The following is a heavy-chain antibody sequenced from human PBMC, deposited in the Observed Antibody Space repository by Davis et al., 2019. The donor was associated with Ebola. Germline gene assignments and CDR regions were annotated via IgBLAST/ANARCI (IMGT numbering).Heavy chain of an antibody. CDR2: IYSGGST. D-gene: IGHD3-16*02. CDR3: ASTPLTFGGVIVIDYYYGMDV. Sequence: GGSLRLSCAASGFTVSSNYMSWVRQAPGKGLEWVSVIYSGGSTYYADSVKGRFTISRHNSKNTLYLQMNSLRAEDTAVYYCASTPLTFGGVIVIDYYYGMDVWGQGTTVTVSS. CDR1: GFTVSSNY. V-gene: IGHV3-53*04. J-gene: IGHJ6*02.